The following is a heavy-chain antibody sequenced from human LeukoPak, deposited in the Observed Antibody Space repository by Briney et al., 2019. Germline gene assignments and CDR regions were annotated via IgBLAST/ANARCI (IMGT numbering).Heavy chain of an antibody. CDR2: IWYDGSNK. CDR1: GFTFSSYG. J-gene: IGHJ4*02. D-gene: IGHD2-15*01. V-gene: IGHV3-30*02. Sequence: PGGSLRLSCVASGFTFSSYGMHWVRQAPGKGLEWVAVIWYDGSNKYYADSVKGRFTISRDNSKNTLFLQMNSLRAEDTAVYYCAKGVDYCSGGSCPADYWGPGTLVTVSS. CDR3: AKGVDYCSGGSCPADY.